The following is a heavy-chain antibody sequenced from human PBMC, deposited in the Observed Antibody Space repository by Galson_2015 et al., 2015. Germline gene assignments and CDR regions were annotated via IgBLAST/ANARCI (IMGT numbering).Heavy chain of an antibody. D-gene: IGHD5-12*01. CDR1: GYSFTNHW. CDR2: IDPGESDI. J-gene: IGHJ4*02. V-gene: IGHV5-51*01. Sequence: QSGAEVKKPGESLKISCKGSGYSFTNHWIGWVRQMPGRGLEWMGIIDPGESDIRYNPSFQGQVTISADKSISTAYLRWSSLKASDTAMYYCARHAGQYSGYDYSGYWGQGTLVTVSS. CDR3: ARHAGQYSGYDYSGY.